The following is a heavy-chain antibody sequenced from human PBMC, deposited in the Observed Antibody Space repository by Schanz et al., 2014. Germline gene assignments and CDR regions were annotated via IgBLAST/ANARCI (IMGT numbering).Heavy chain of an antibody. D-gene: IGHD3-16*01. CDR2: ISDSGRTI. CDR1: GFTFSTYS. V-gene: IGHV3-21*05. CDR3: AREGLGADY. J-gene: IGHJ4*02. Sequence: EVQLVESGGGLVKPGGSLRLSCAASGFTFSTYSMNWVRQAPGKGLEWISKISDSGRTIVYADSMKGRFTISRDNAKNSLYLQVNRLRAEDTAVYYCAREGLGADYWGQGTLVTVSS.